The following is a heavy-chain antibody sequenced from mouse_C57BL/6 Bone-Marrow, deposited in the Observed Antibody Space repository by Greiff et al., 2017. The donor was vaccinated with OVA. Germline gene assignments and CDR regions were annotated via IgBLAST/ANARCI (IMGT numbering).Heavy chain of an antibody. CDR2: INSDGGST. Sequence: EVKLVESGGGLVQPGESLKLSCESTEYEFPSHDMSWVRKTPEKRLELVAAINSDGGSTDYPDTMERRFIISRDNNKKTLYLQESSLRSEDTALYYCARFLNIAWLAYWGQGTLVTVSA. V-gene: IGHV5-2*01. J-gene: IGHJ3*01. CDR3: ARFLNIAWLAY. CDR1: EYEFPSHD.